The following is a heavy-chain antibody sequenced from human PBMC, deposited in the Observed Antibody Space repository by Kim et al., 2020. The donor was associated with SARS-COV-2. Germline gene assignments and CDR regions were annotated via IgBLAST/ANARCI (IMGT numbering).Heavy chain of an antibody. V-gene: IGHV4-31*03. CDR1: GGSISSGGYY. J-gene: IGHJ4*02. D-gene: IGHD3-10*01. CDR2: IYYSGST. Sequence: SETLSLTGTVSGGSISSGGYYWSWIRQHPGKGLEWIGYIYYSGSTYYNPSLKSRVTISVDTSKNQFSLKLSSVTAADTAVYYCATYMVRGVIIAYFDYWGQGTLVTVSS. CDR3: ATYMVRGVIIAYFDY.